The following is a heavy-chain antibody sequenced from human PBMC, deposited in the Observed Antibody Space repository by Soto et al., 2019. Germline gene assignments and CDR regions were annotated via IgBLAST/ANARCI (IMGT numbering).Heavy chain of an antibody. D-gene: IGHD1-20*01. CDR3: AREVLSRGNFITGKLFDY. J-gene: IGHJ4*02. CDR2: ISLYSDGT. CDR1: GYTFSNYG. Sequence: QVQLVQSGGEVKRPGASVKVSCKTSGYTFSNYGITWVRQAPGQPLEWLGWISLYSDGTNYAQKFQGRVSMTTDTSTTTAYMELRSLRSDDTAVYYCAREVLSRGNFITGKLFDYWGQGSLVTVSS. V-gene: IGHV1-18*01.